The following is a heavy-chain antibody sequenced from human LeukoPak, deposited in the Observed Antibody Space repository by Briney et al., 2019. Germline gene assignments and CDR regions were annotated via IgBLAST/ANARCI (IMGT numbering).Heavy chain of an antibody. CDR2: IDGSDNT. Sequence: GGSLTLSCAASGFTISDYYMHWIRQAPGKGLERVSVIDGSDNTDYADSVKGRFSISRDTSEKTLYFQMNSLRVEDTAVYYCGRGGPVAVAAAGGRSDLWGQGTLVTVSS. J-gene: IGHJ4*02. CDR3: GRGGPVAVAAAGGRSDL. V-gene: IGHV3-53*01. D-gene: IGHD6-13*01. CDR1: GFTISDYY.